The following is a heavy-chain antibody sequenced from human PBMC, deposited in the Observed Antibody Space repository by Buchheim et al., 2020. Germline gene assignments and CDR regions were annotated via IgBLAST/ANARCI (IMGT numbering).Heavy chain of an antibody. D-gene: IGHD2-2*01. CDR1: GFTFRNYA. J-gene: IGHJ5*02. V-gene: IGHV3-48*02. Sequence: EVQLVESGGALVQPGGSLRLSCAASGFTFRNYAMNWVRQAPGKGLEWLSYVSSSSATIYYADSVKGRFTISRDNAKNSLYLPMNSLRDEDTAVYFCARDAEGYCSSSSCQWWFDPWGQGTL. CDR2: VSSSSATI. CDR3: ARDAEGYCSSSSCQWWFDP.